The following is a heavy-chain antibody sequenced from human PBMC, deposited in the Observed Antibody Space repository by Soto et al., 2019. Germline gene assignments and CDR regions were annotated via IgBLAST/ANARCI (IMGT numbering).Heavy chain of an antibody. CDR2: IKSKADGGTT. CDR3: TSLYYGH. Sequence: GGSLRLSCAASGFTFSNYGMHWVRQAPGKGLEWVGRIKSKADGGTTDYAAPVKGRFTISRDESQNTLYLQMNSLKTEDTAVYYCTSLYYGHWGQGTLVTVSS. J-gene: IGHJ4*02. CDR1: GFTFSNYG. V-gene: IGHV3-15*07. D-gene: IGHD4-17*01.